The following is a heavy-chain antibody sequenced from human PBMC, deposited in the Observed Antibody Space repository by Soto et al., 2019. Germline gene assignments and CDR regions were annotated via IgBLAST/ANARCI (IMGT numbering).Heavy chain of an antibody. J-gene: IGHJ4*02. D-gene: IGHD3-10*01. CDR2: IYSGGYT. CDR3: GPPAGGGGY. CDR1: GFTVSNNY. V-gene: IGHV3-53*01. Sequence: EVQLVESGGGLIQPGGSLRLSCAVSGFTVSNNYMSWVRQAPGKGLEGVSVIYSGGYTAYGDSVKGRFTISRDNSKNTLLLKMTSPGAPAPAVYYGGPPAGGGGYWGQGTLVTVSS.